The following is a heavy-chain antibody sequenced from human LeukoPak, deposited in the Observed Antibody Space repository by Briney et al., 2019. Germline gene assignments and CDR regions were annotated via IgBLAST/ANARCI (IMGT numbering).Heavy chain of an antibody. CDR2: ISGSGGST. CDR3: AKELGAIHSGGFDY. V-gene: IGHV3-23*01. D-gene: IGHD1-26*01. Sequence: GGSLRLSCAASGFTVSSNYMSWVRQAPGKGLEWVSAISGSGGSTYYADSVKGRFTTPRDNSKTTLYLQMNSLRAEDTAVYYCAKELGAIHSGGFDYWGQGTLVTVSS. J-gene: IGHJ4*02. CDR1: GFTVSSNY.